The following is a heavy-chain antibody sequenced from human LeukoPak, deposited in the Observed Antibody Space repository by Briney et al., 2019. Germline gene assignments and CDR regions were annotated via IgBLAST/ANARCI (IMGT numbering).Heavy chain of an antibody. J-gene: IGHJ4*02. CDR1: GFTFSSYG. V-gene: IGHV3-30*18. CDR3: AKWRLVGRTLDY. CDR2: ISYDGSNK. D-gene: IGHD3-16*01. Sequence: QPGGSLRLSCAASGFTFSSYGMHWVRQAPGKGLEWVAVISYDGSNKYYADSVKGRFTISRDNSKNTLYLQMNSLGAEDTAVYYCAKWRLVGRTLDYWGQGTLVTVSS.